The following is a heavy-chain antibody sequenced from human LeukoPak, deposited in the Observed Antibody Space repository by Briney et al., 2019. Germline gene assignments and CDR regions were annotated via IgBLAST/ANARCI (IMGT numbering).Heavy chain of an antibody. V-gene: IGHV3-23*01. CDR2: IIGSGGNT. D-gene: IGHD6-19*01. Sequence: GGSLRLSCAASGFTFSSYGMPWVRQAPGKGLEWVSAIIGSGGNTYYADSVKGRFTISRDNSKNTLYLQMNSLRAEDTAVYYCARDQPRSGWAFDYWGQGTLVTVSS. J-gene: IGHJ4*02. CDR3: ARDQPRSGWAFDY. CDR1: GFTFSSYG.